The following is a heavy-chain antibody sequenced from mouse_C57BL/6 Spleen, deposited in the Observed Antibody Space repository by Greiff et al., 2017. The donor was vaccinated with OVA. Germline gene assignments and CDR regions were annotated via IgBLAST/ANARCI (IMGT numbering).Heavy chain of an antibody. D-gene: IGHD1-1*01. J-gene: IGHJ1*03. V-gene: IGHV15-2*01. CDR2: ILPSIGRT. CDR1: DSEVFPIAY. CDR3: ARQYYGSSWGYWYFDV. Sequence: VKLQQSGSELRSPGSSVKLSCKDFDSEVFPIAYMSWVRQKPGHGFEWIGGILPSIGRTIYGEKFEDKATLDADTLSNTAYLELNSLTSEDSAIYYCARQYYGSSWGYWYFDVWGTGTTVTVSS.